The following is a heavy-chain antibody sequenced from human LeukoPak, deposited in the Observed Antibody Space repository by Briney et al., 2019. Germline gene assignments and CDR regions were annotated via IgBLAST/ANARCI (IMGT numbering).Heavy chain of an antibody. CDR2: IYYSGST. D-gene: IGHD7-27*01. CDR1: GGSLSSYY. CDR3: ARHLSPNWGLWFDP. Sequence: SETLSLTCTVSGGSLSSYYWSWIRQPPGKGLEWIGYIYYSGSTNYNPSLKSRVTISVDTSKNQFSLKLSSVTAADTAVYYCARHLSPNWGLWFDPWGQGTLVTVSS. V-gene: IGHV4-59*08. J-gene: IGHJ5*02.